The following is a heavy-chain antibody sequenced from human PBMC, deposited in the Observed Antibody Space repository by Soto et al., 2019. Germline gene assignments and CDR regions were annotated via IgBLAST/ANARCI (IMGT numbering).Heavy chain of an antibody. Sequence: SETLSLTCTVSGGSISSYYWSWIRQPPGKGLEWIGYIYYSGSTNYNPSLKSRVTISVDTSKNQFSLKLSSVTAADTAVYYCARGRTYYDFWSGYYNEFDYWGQGTLVTVSS. V-gene: IGHV4-59*12. CDR2: IYYSGST. CDR3: ARGRTYYDFWSGYYNEFDY. CDR1: GGSISSYY. J-gene: IGHJ4*02. D-gene: IGHD3-3*01.